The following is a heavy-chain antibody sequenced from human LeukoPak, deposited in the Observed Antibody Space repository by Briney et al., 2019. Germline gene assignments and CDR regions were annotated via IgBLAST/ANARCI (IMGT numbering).Heavy chain of an antibody. CDR3: AKGRYSGYCSGGNCYADYFDS. D-gene: IGHD2-15*01. V-gene: IGHV3-23*01. J-gene: IGHJ4*02. Sequence: GGSLSHTCAATGLTYSNYAMNWVRQPPAKGLEWVSGISGSGSSKYYADSVKGRSTNLSDSYKNTLYLQMKSLRAEDTAVYYCAKGRYSGYCSGGNCYADYFDSWGEGALVTVSS. CDR1: GLTYSNYA. CDR2: ISGSGSSK.